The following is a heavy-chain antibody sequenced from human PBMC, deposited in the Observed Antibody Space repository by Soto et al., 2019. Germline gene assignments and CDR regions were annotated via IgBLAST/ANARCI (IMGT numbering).Heavy chain of an antibody. CDR2: IKGDGSER. CDR3: AREKRANGYFDY. CDR1: GFIFRNYL. J-gene: IGHJ4*02. D-gene: IGHD6-25*01. Sequence: GGSLRLSCAASGFIFRNYLMSWVRQAPGRGLEWVANIKGDGSERYYVDSVNGRFTFSRDNAKNSLYLEMTRPRADDTAIYCCAREKRANGYFDYWGQGTRVTVSS. V-gene: IGHV3-7*01.